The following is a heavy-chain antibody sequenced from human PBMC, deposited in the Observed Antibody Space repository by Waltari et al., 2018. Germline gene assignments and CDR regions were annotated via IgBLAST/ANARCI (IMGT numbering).Heavy chain of an antibody. Sequence: ELQLLESGGGLVQPGGSLRLSCAASGFTFTIYAISWVRRAPGKGRVWVSAISGSGDSTYYADSGKGRFTISRDNSKNTLYLQMNSLRAEDTAVYYCAKDTPTFSRVVHYFDYWGQGTLVTVSS. CDR2: ISGSGDST. CDR1: GFTFTIYA. D-gene: IGHD3-3*01. V-gene: IGHV3-23*01. CDR3: AKDTPTFSRVVHYFDY. J-gene: IGHJ4*02.